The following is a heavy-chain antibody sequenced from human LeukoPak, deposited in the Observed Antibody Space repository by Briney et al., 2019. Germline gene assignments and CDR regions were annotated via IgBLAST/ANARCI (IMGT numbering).Heavy chain of an antibody. CDR1: GGSFSGYY. Sequence: SSETLSLTCAVYGGSFSGYYWSWIRQPPGKGLEWIGEINHSGSTNYNPSLKSRVTISVDTSKNQFSLKLSSVTAADTAVYYCARNDYGGNGYFDLWGRGTLVTVSS. CDR3: ARNDYGGNGYFDL. J-gene: IGHJ2*01. D-gene: IGHD4-23*01. V-gene: IGHV4-34*01. CDR2: INHSGST.